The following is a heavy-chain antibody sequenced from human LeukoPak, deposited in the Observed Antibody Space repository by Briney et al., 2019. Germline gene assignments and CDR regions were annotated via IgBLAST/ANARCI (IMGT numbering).Heavy chain of an antibody. D-gene: IGHD3-22*01. Sequence: SETLSLTCTVSGGSISSYYWSWIRQPPGKGLEWIGYIYYSGSTNYNPSLKSRVTISVDTSKNQFSLKLSSVTAADTAVYYCGGGGGYYYDSSGYPNWGQGTLVTVSS. CDR2: IYYSGST. CDR3: GGGGGYYYDSSGYPN. V-gene: IGHV4-59*01. CDR1: GGSISSYY. J-gene: IGHJ4*02.